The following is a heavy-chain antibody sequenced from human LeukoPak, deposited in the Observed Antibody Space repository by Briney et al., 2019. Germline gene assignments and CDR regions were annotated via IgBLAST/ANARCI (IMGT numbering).Heavy chain of an antibody. CDR3: ARDEATMIVVVPKLEP. Sequence: ASVKVSCKASGYTFTIYGISWVRQAPGQGLEWMGWISAYNGNTNYAQKLQGRVTMTTDTSTSTAYMELRSLRSDDTAVYYCARDEATMIVVVPKLEPWGQGTLVTVSS. J-gene: IGHJ5*02. V-gene: IGHV1-18*01. CDR2: ISAYNGNT. CDR1: GYTFTIYG. D-gene: IGHD3-22*01.